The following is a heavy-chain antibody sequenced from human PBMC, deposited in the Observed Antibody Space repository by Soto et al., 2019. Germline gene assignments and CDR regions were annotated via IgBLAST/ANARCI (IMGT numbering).Heavy chain of an antibody. Sequence: SETLSLTCTVSSGSIRSYYWSWIRQPPGKGLEWIGYIYYSGSTNYNPSLKSRVTISVDASKNQFSLKLTSVTAADTAVYYCARRATGTTNNHSFDSWGQGTLVTVSS. J-gene: IGHJ4*02. CDR3: ARRATGTTNNHSFDS. CDR1: SGSIRSYY. CDR2: IYYSGST. D-gene: IGHD1-1*01. V-gene: IGHV4-59*01.